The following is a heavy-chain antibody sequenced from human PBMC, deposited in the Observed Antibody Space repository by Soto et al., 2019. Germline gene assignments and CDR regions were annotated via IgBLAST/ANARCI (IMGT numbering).Heavy chain of an antibody. CDR3: ATDPRGPDY. Sequence: VHLLESGGGLVQPGGSLKLSCATSGVGFSNYGMSWVRQAPGKGLEWVSGISASGDSTYYAVPVKGRFTISGDNSKRTLYLQMNSLRAEDTAIYYCATDPRGPDYWGQGTQVTVS. CDR2: ISASGDST. V-gene: IGHV3-23*01. CDR1: GVGFSNYG. J-gene: IGHJ4*02.